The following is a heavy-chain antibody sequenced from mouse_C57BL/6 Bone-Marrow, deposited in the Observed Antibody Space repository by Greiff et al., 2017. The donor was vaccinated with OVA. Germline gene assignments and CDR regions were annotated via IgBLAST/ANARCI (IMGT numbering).Heavy chain of an antibody. Sequence: EVQLVESGGGLVKPGGSLKLSCAASGFTFSSYTMSWVRQTPEKRLEWVATISGGGGNTYYPDSVKGRFTISRDNAKNTLYLQMSSLRSEETASYYGARHYYGSSYVCYFDYWGQGTTLTVSS. CDR3: ARHYYGSSYVCYFDY. CDR2: ISGGGGNT. D-gene: IGHD1-1*01. V-gene: IGHV5-9*01. CDR1: GFTFSSYT. J-gene: IGHJ2*01.